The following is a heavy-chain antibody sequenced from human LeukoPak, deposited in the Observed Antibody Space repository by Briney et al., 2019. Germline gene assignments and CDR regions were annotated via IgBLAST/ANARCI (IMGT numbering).Heavy chain of an antibody. V-gene: IGHV4-59*01. J-gene: IGHJ4*02. Sequence: SETLSLTCTVSGGSISSYYWSWIRQPPGKGLEWIGYIYYSGSTNYNPSLKSRVTISVDASKNQFSLKLSSVTAADTAVYYCARDYGYCSGGSCYGFYYWGQGTLVTVSS. CDR3: ARDYGYCSGGSCYGFYY. CDR2: IYYSGST. CDR1: GGSISSYY. D-gene: IGHD2-15*01.